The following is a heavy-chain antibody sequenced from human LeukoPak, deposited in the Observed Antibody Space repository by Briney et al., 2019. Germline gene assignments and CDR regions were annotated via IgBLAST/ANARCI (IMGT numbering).Heavy chain of an antibody. J-gene: IGHJ4*02. CDR1: GFTFTTYS. V-gene: IGHV3-21*04. D-gene: IGHD2-15*01. CDR2: ISSGSSAI. Sequence: PGGSLRLSCEASGFTFTTYSMTWVRQAPGKGLEWVSIISSGSSAIFSADALKGRFTISRDGAKNLLYLDMNSLRAEDTAVYYCARDQSSGGYNYWGQGTLVTVSS. CDR3: ARDQSSGGYNY.